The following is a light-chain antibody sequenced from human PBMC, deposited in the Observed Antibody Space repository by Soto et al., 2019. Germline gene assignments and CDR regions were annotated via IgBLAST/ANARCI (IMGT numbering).Light chain of an antibody. V-gene: IGKV1-9*01. CDR1: QGISSN. Sequence: DIQMTQSPSFLSASVGDRVTITCRASQGISSNLVRYQQKPGKAPQLLIYAASTLESGVSSRFSGSRSGTEFTLTISSLQPEDFATYYCQQLNSYPITFGGGTKVNIK. J-gene: IGKJ4*01. CDR3: QQLNSYPIT. CDR2: AAS.